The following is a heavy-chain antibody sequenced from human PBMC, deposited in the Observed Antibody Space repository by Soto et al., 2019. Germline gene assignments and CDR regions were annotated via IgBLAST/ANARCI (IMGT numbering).Heavy chain of an antibody. V-gene: IGHV3-30*18. CDR1: GFTFSSYG. CDR2: ISYDGSNK. Sequence: QVQLVESGGGVVQPGRSLRLSCAASGFTFSSYGMHWVRQAPGKGLEWVAVISYDGSNKYYADSVKGRFTISRDNSKNTLYLQMNSLSAEDTAVYYCAKDRTTVAGNYYFAYWGQGTLVTVSS. D-gene: IGHD6-19*01. CDR3: AKDRTTVAGNYYFAY. J-gene: IGHJ4*02.